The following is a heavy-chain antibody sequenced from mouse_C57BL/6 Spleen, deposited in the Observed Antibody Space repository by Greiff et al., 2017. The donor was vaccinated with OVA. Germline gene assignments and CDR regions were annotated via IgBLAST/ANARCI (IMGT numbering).Heavy chain of an antibody. D-gene: IGHD2-4*01. CDR3: AKNGGSYDYDGYYAMDY. CDR2: IWRGGST. V-gene: IGHV2-5*01. CDR1: GFSLTSYG. Sequence: QVQLQQSGPGLVQPSQSLSITCTVSGFSLTSYGVHWVRQSPGKGLEWLGVIWRGGSTDYNAAFMSRLSITKDNSKSQVFFKMNSLQADDTAIYYCAKNGGSYDYDGYYAMDYWGQGTSGTVSS. J-gene: IGHJ4*01.